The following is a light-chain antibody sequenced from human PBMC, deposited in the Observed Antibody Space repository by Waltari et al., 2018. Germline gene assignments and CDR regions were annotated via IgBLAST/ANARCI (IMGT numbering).Light chain of an antibody. V-gene: IGLV4-69*01. CDR1: SGHSSNV. CDR3: QTGGHGTWV. J-gene: IGLJ3*02. Sequence: QLVLTQSPSASASLGASVKITCTLSSGHSSNVIAWLQQQPEKGPRYLMKVNSDGSHSKGDEIPDRFSGSTSGAERYLTISSVQPEDEADYYCQTGGHGTWVFGGGTKLTVL. CDR2: VNSDGSH.